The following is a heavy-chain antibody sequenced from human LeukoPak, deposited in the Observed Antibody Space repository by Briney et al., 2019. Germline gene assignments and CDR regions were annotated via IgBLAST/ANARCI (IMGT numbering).Heavy chain of an antibody. CDR3: AGDPRYCSSTSCLFGGYFDY. D-gene: IGHD2-2*01. Sequence: GASVKVSCKASGYTFTNYGISWVRQAPGQGLEWMGWISAYNGHTNYAQKLQGRVTMTTDTSTSTAYMELRSLRSDDAAVYYCAGDPRYCSSTSCLFGGYFDYWGQGTLVTVSS. CDR2: ISAYNGHT. CDR1: GYTFTNYG. J-gene: IGHJ4*02. V-gene: IGHV1-18*01.